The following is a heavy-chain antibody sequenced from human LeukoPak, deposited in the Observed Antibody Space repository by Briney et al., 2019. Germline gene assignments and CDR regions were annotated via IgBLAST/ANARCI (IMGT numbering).Heavy chain of an antibody. Sequence: ASVKVSCNDSGYTFTSYDIIWGRQATGQGLEWMVWMNPNSGNTGYAQKFQDRVTMTRNTSISTAYMELSSLRSEDTAVYYCARGGYCSGGSCYRWFDPWGQGTLVTVSS. CDR3: ARGGYCSGGSCYRWFDP. D-gene: IGHD2-15*01. CDR2: MNPNSGNT. CDR1: GYTFTSYD. V-gene: IGHV1-8*01. J-gene: IGHJ5*02.